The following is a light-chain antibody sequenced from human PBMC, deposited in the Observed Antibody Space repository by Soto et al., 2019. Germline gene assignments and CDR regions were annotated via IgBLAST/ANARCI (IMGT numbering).Light chain of an antibody. V-gene: IGKV3-20*01. CDR2: GTS. J-gene: IGKJ1*01. CDR3: HQDFNLPWT. CDR1: QSVTSPF. Sequence: EIVLTQSPGTLCLSPGERATLSCRSSQSVTSPFLAWYQQKPGQPPRLLIYGTSGRATGIPDRFSGSGSGTDFTLTISSLEPEDFAVYFCHQDFNLPWTFGQGTKVDI.